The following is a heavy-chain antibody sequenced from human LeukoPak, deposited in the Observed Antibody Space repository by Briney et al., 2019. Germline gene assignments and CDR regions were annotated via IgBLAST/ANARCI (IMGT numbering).Heavy chain of an antibody. Sequence: ASVKVSCKASGYTFTSYDINWVRQATGQGLEWMGWMNPNSGNTGYAQKFQGRVTMTRNTSISTAYMELSSLRSEDTAVYYCARGASPSGYSYGYDWFDPWGQGTLVTVSS. J-gene: IGHJ5*02. CDR2: MNPNSGNT. V-gene: IGHV1-8*01. CDR3: ARGASPSGYSYGYDWFDP. CDR1: GYTFTSYD. D-gene: IGHD5-18*01.